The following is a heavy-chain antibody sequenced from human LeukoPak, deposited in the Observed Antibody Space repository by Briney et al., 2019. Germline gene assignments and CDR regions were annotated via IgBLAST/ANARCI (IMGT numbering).Heavy chain of an antibody. CDR2: FDPEDGET. CDR1: GYTLTELS. V-gene: IGHV1-24*01. J-gene: IGHJ4*02. CDR3: ATGVVGATTAYFDY. D-gene: IGHD1-26*01. Sequence: EASVKVSCKVSGYTLTELSMHWVRQAPGKGLEWMGGFDPEDGETIHAQKFQGRVTMTEDTSTDTAYMELSSLRSEDTAVYYCATGVVGATTAYFDYWGQGTLVTVSS.